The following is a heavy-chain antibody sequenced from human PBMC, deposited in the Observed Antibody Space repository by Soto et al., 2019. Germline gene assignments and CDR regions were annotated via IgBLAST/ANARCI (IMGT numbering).Heavy chain of an antibody. CDR2: INPNSGGT. V-gene: IGHV1-2*02. CDR1: GYTFTGYY. Sequence: ASVKVSCKASGYTFTGYYMHWVRQAPGQGLEWMGWINPNSGGTNYAQKFQGRVTMTRDTSISTAYMELSRLRSGDTAVYYCAREGVMITFGGVIVNAFDIWGQGTMVTVS. CDR3: AREGVMITFGGVIVNAFDI. D-gene: IGHD3-16*02. J-gene: IGHJ3*02.